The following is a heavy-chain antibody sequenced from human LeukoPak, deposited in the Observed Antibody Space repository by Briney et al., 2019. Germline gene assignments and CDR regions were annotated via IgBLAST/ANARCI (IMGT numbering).Heavy chain of an antibody. Sequence: ASVKVSCKASGYTFTSYGISWVRQAPGQGLEWMGWMNPNSGNTGYAQKFQGRFTMTRNTSISTAYMELSSLRSDDTAVYYCARGQWVQDWGQGTLVTVSS. J-gene: IGHJ4*02. V-gene: IGHV1-8*02. CDR2: MNPNSGNT. D-gene: IGHD1-26*01. CDR3: ARGQWVQD. CDR1: GYTFTSYG.